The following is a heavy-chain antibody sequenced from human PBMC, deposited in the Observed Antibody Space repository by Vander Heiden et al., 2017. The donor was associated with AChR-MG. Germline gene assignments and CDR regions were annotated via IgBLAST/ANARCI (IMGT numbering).Heavy chain of an antibody. CDR3: ASPSGDNSFLAS. CDR2: IYPGDSDT. CDR1: GYKFTSNW. Sequence: EVQLVQSGAEVKKPGESLKISCKGSGYKFTSNWIGWVRQMPGKGLEWMGIIYPGDSDTRYSPSFQGQVTISADKSINTAYLQWRSLKTSDTAFYYYASPSGDNSFLASWGQGTLVTVSS. D-gene: IGHD3-22*01. V-gene: IGHV5-51*01. J-gene: IGHJ5*01.